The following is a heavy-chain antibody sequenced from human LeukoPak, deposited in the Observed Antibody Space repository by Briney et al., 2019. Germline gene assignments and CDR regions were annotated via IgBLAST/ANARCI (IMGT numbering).Heavy chain of an antibody. D-gene: IGHD4-17*01. V-gene: IGHV3-33*01. CDR3: ARAVPISPAYGDPFFDY. J-gene: IGHJ4*02. CDR2: IWYDGSNK. Sequence: PGGSLRLSCAPSGFTFSSFAMHWVRQAPGKGLEGVAVIWYDGSNKYYADSVKGRFTISRDNSKNTLYLQMNSLRAEDSAVYYCARAVPISPAYGDPFFDYWGQGTLVTVSS. CDR1: GFTFSSFA.